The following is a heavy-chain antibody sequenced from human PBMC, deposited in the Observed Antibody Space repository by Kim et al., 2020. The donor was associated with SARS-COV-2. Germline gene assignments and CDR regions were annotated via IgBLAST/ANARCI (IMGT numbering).Heavy chain of an antibody. Sequence: GGSLRLSCTASGLSLSYFWMSWVRQAPGKGLEWVALIKQDDKERFYGDSVKGRFTISRNDAENSMFLQMNRLSPEDTAVYYCVGRDYYPQTWGQGTLVTVSS. V-gene: IGHV3-7*01. CDR1: GLSLSYFW. CDR3: VGRDYYPQT. J-gene: IGHJ4*02. CDR2: IKQDDKER. D-gene: IGHD3-22*01.